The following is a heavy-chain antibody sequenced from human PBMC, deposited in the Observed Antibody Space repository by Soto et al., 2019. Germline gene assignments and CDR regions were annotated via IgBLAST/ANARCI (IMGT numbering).Heavy chain of an antibody. V-gene: IGHV4-59*01. CDR3: ARGASYYDILTGYYTDPPPFDY. CDR2: IYYSGST. J-gene: IGHJ4*02. D-gene: IGHD3-9*01. CDR1: GGSISSYY. Sequence: SETLSLTCTVSGGSISSYYWSWIRQPPGKGLEWIGYIYYSGSTNYNPSLKSRVTISVDTSKNQFSLKLSSVTAADTAVYYCARGASYYDILTGYYTDPPPFDYWGQGTLVTVSS.